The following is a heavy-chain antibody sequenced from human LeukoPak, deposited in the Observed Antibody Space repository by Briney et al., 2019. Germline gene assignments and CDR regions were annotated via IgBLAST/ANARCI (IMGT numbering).Heavy chain of an antibody. J-gene: IGHJ6*02. Sequence: GGSLRLSCAASGFTFSGYAMSWVRQAPGKGLEWVSAISGSGGSTYYADSVKGRFTISRDNSKSTLYLRMNGLRAEDTAVYYCAKDQPYGMDVWGQGTTVTVSS. CDR1: GFTFSGYA. CDR2: ISGSGGST. CDR3: AKDQPYGMDV. V-gene: IGHV3-23*01.